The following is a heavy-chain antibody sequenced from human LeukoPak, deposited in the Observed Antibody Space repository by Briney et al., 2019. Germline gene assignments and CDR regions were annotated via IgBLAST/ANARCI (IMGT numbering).Heavy chain of an antibody. CDR2: LYYGGTT. CDR3: ARHYFGGSYTFDY. J-gene: IGHJ4*02. CDR1: GDSISRTSYY. Sequence: NPSETLSLTCTVSGDSISRTSYYWGWIRQPPGKGLEWIGSLYYGGTTYYTPSLKSQVTISVDTSKNQFSLKLSSVTAADTAVYYCARHYFGGSYTFDYWGQGTLVTVSS. V-gene: IGHV4-39*01. D-gene: IGHD1-26*01.